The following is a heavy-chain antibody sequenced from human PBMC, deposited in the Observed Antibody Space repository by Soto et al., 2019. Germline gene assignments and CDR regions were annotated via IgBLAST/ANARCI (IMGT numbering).Heavy chain of an antibody. CDR2: IYYSGST. CDR1: GGSISSYY. Sequence: PSETLSLTCTVSGGSISSYYWSWIRQPPGKGLEWIGYIYYSGSTNYNPSLKNRVTISVDTSKNQFSLKLSSVTAADTAVYYCARITGYSSLNWFDPWGQGALVTVSS. V-gene: IGHV4-59*01. CDR3: ARITGYSSLNWFDP. D-gene: IGHD6-19*01. J-gene: IGHJ5*02.